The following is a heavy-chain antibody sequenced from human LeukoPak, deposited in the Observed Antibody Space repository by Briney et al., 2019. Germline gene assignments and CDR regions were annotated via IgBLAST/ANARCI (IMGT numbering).Heavy chain of an antibody. CDR2: IKSKTDGGTT. CDR3: ATDRSGWYDY. J-gene: IGHJ4*02. D-gene: IGHD6-19*01. CDR1: GFTFSNAW. Sequence: PGGSLRLSCAASGFTFSNAWMSWVRQAPGKGLEWAGRIKSKTDGGTTDYAAPVKGRFTISRDDSKNTLYLQMNSLKTEDTAVYYCATDRSGWYDYWGQGTLVTVSS. V-gene: IGHV3-15*01.